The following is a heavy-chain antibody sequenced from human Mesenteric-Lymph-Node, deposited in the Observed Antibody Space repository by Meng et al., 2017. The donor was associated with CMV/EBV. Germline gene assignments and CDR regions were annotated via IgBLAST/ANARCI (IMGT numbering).Heavy chain of an antibody. J-gene: IGHJ4*02. CDR1: GFTFISYA. D-gene: IGHD1-26*01. CDR2: ISGGVGNR. CDR3: ARHSGTYAKDTTDH. Sequence: GGSLRLSCAASGFTFISYAISWVRQAPGKGLEWVSLISGGVGNRNYAESVRGRFIISRDNSKGTVYLQINSLRADDTAVYYCARHSGTYAKDTTDHWGQGTLVTVSS. V-gene: IGHV3-23*01.